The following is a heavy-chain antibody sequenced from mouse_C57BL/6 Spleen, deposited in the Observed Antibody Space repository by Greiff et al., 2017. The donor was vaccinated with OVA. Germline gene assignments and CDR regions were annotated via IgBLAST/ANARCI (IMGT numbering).Heavy chain of an antibody. D-gene: IGHD2-3*01. V-gene: IGHV3-6*01. CDR2: ISYDGSN. J-gene: IGHJ4*01. CDR3: AREDGYYGNYYAMDY. Sequence: EVQLQQSGPGLVKPSQSLSLTCSVTGYSITSGYYWNWIRQFPGNKLEWMGYISYDGSNNYNPSLKNRISITRDTSKNQFFLKLNSVTTEDTATYYCAREDGYYGNYYAMDYWGQGTSVTVSS. CDR1: GYSITSGYY.